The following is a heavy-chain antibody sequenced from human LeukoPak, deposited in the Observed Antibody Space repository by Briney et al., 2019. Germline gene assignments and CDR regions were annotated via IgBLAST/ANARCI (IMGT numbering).Heavy chain of an antibody. CDR1: GGSISSYY. CDR3: ARDRVVATMGSGVWFDP. D-gene: IGHD5-12*01. Sequence: PSETLSLTCTVSGGSISSYYWSWIRQPAGKGLEWIGRIYTSGSTNYNPSLKSRVTMSVDTSKNQFSLKLSSVTAADTAVYYCARDRVVATMGSGVWFDPWGQGTLVTVSS. J-gene: IGHJ5*02. CDR2: IYTSGST. V-gene: IGHV4-4*07.